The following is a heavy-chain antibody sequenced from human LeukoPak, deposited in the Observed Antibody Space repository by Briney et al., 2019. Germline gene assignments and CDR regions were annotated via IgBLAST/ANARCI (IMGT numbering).Heavy chain of an antibody. CDR2: INSDGSST. Sequence: PGGSLRLSCAASGFTFSSYWMHWVRQAPGKGLVWVSRINSDGSSTSYADSVKVRFTIPRDNAKNTLYLQMNSLRAEDTAVYYCARDESYSSSWYVYYYYMDVWGKGTTVTISS. D-gene: IGHD6-13*01. CDR3: ARDESYSSSWYVYYYYMDV. V-gene: IGHV3-74*01. J-gene: IGHJ6*03. CDR1: GFTFSSYW.